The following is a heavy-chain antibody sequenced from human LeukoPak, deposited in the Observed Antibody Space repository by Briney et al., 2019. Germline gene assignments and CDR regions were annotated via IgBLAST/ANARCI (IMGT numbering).Heavy chain of an antibody. V-gene: IGHV3-30*18. D-gene: IGHD4-17*01. Sequence: GGSLRLSCAASGFTFSSYGMHWVRQAPGKGLEWVAVISYDGSNKYYADSVKGRFTISRDNSKNTLYLQMNSLRAEDMAVYYCAKAGGDYGDYYYFDYWGQGTLVTVSS. CDR2: ISYDGSNK. J-gene: IGHJ4*02. CDR1: GFTFSSYG. CDR3: AKAGGDYGDYYYFDY.